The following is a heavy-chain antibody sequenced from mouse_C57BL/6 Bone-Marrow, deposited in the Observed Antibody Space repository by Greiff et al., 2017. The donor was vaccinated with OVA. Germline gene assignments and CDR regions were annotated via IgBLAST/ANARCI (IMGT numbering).Heavy chain of an antibody. D-gene: IGHD1-1*01. CDR2: ILPGSGST. CDR3: ARDPYYYGSRRGYWYFDV. V-gene: IGHV1-9*01. Sequence: VQLVESGAELMKPGASVKLSCKATGYTFTGYWIEWVKQRPGHGLEWIGEILPGSGSTNYNEKFKGKATFTADTSSNTAYLQLSSLTTEDSAIYYCARDPYYYGSRRGYWYFDVWGTGTTVTVSS. CDR1: GYTFTGYW. J-gene: IGHJ1*03.